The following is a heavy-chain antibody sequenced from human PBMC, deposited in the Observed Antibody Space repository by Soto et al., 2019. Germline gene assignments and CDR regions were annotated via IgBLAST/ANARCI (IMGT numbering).Heavy chain of an antibody. CDR2: ISAYNGNT. V-gene: IGHV1-18*01. Sequence: QVQLVQSGAEVKKPGASVKVSCKASGYTFTSYGISWVRQAPGQGLEWMGWISAYNGNTNYAQKLQGRVTMTTDTSTSTAYMELRSLRSDDTAAYYCARDGLRYFDWLQYYYYYMDVWGKGTTVTVSS. J-gene: IGHJ6*03. CDR1: GYTFTSYG. D-gene: IGHD3-9*01. CDR3: ARDGLRYFDWLQYYYYYMDV.